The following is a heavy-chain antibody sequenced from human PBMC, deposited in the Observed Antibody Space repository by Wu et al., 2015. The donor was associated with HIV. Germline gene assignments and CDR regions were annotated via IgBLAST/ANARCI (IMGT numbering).Heavy chain of an antibody. V-gene: IGHV1-2*02. CDR3: ARVISAWPSGAFDI. J-gene: IGHJ3*02. CDR1: GGTFSSYA. Sequence: QVQLVQSATEVRKPGSSVKVSCKASGGTFSSYAYSWVRQAPGQGLEWMGSINPNSGGTNYAQKFQGRVTLSRDTYIRTAYMQLSRLIFDDTAVYYCARVISAWPSGAFDIWGQGTLVTVSS. CDR2: INPNSGGT. D-gene: IGHD6-19*01.